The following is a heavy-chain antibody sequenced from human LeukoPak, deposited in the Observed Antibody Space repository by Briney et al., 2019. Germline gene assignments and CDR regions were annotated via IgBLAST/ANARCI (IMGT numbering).Heavy chain of an antibody. J-gene: IGHJ5*02. CDR2: IYYSGST. CDR1: GGSISSYY. D-gene: IGHD3-10*01. Sequence: PSETLSLTCTVSGGSISSYYWSWIRQPPGKGLEWIGYIYYSGSTNYNPSLKSRVTISVDTSKNQFSLKLSSVTAADTAVYYCARGYSSGSLNWFDPWGQGTLVTVSS. CDR3: ARGYSSGSLNWFDP. V-gene: IGHV4-59*01.